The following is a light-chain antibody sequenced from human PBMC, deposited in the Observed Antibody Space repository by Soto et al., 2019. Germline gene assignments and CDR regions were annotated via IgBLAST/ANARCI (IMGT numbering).Light chain of an antibody. CDR2: EGT. V-gene: IGLV2-23*01. Sequence: QSVLTLPASVSESPGQSITISCTGTSSDVGSYNLVSWYQQHPGKAPKLMIYEGTKRPSGVSNRFSGSKSGNTASLTVSGLQAEDDADYYCCSYASHGKVLFGVGTKLTVL. CDR1: SSDVGSYNL. J-gene: IGLJ2*01. CDR3: CSYASHGKVL.